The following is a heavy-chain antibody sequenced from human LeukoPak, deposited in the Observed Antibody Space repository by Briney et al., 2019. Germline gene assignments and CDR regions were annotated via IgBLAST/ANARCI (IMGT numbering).Heavy chain of an antibody. CDR2: IYYSGST. J-gene: IGHJ4*02. Sequence: SETLSLTCTVSGGSISSGGYYWSWIRPHPGKGLEWIGYIYYSGSTYYNPSLKSRVTIPVDTSKNQFSLKLSSVTAADTAVYYWARDDYDSSGSVGYWGQGTLVTVSS. D-gene: IGHD3-22*01. CDR3: ARDDYDSSGSVGY. CDR1: GGSISSGGYY. V-gene: IGHV4-31*03.